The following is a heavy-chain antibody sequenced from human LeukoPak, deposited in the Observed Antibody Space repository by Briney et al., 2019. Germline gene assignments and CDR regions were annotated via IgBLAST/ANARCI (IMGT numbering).Heavy chain of an antibody. CDR1: GFTFSSYE. J-gene: IGHJ4*02. CDR2: TSSTGSII. D-gene: IGHD6-13*01. V-gene: IGHV3-48*03. CDR3: ARDRKRGSSHYSYFDY. Sequence: GGSLRLSSEAPGFTFSSYEMNWVRPTPGKGLEWSSYTSSTGSIIYYSDSVKGRFTISRDNARNSLYLQMNSLRAEDTAVYYCARDRKRGSSHYSYFDYWGQGTLVTVSS.